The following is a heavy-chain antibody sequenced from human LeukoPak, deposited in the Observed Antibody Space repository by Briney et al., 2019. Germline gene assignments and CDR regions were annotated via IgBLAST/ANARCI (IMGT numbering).Heavy chain of an antibody. J-gene: IGHJ3*02. CDR2: ISGSGGST. D-gene: IGHD1-26*01. V-gene: IGHV3-23*01. CDR3: ARRVGETWAFDI. Sequence: GGSLRLSCAASGFTFSSYAMSWVRQAPGKGLEWVSAISGSGGSTYYADSVKGRFTISRHNSKNTLYLQMNSLRAEDTAVYYCARRVGETWAFDIWGQGTMVTVSS. CDR1: GFTFSSYA.